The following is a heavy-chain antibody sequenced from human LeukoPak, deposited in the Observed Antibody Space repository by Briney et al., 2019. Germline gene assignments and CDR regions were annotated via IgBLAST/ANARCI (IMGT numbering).Heavy chain of an antibody. CDR1: GYTFSHLG. D-gene: IGHD3-22*01. CDR2: ISCYNGDT. Sequence: ASVKVSCKASGYTFSHLGISWVRQAPGQGLEWMGWISCYNGDTMYAQNVQGRVTMTTDTSTRTAYMELRSLRSDDTAMYYCARDPSNSSGYHAHFDSWGQGTLVTVSS. CDR3: ARDPSNSSGYHAHFDS. J-gene: IGHJ4*02. V-gene: IGHV1-18*01.